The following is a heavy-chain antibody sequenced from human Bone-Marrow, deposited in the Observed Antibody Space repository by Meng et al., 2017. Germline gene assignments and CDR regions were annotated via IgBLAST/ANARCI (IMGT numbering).Heavy chain of an antibody. J-gene: IGHJ4*02. CDR2: ISVNGDRA. CDR1: GFAFSSYT. D-gene: IGHD1-14*01. CDR3: AKDRVPDGIWSIDY. Sequence: GESLKISCVGSGFAFSSYTMSWVRQAPGKGLEWVSGISVNGDRAYYAVSVKGRFIISRDNSKNTLYVQMNSLRAEDTAVYYCAKDRVPDGIWSIDYWGQGTLVTVSS. V-gene: IGHV3-23*01.